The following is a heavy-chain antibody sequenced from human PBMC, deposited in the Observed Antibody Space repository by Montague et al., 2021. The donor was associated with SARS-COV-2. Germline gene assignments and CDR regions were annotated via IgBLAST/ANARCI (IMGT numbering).Heavy chain of an antibody. CDR3: ARVSGYSSGWGYDYVMEV. CDR1: GGSISNYY. CDR2: PYNSGST. Sequence: SETLSLTCTVSGGSISNYYWTWIRQPLGKGLEWIGYPYNSGSTNYNPSLTSRVTMSVDTSKNQFSLNVTSVTAADTAIYYCARVSGYSSGWGYDYVMEVWGQGTTVTVS. D-gene: IGHD6-25*01. V-gene: IGHV4-59*01. J-gene: IGHJ6*02.